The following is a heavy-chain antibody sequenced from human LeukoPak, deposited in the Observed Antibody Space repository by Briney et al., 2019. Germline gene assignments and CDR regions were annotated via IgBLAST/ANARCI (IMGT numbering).Heavy chain of an antibody. Sequence: KTSETLSLTCTVSGGSISSYYWSWIRQPPGKGLEWIGYIYYSGSTNYNPSLKSRVTISVDTSKNQFSLKLSSVTAADTAVYYCARSWELPEHGSWAFDIWGQGTMVTVSS. D-gene: IGHD1-26*01. J-gene: IGHJ3*02. CDR2: IYYSGST. CDR1: GGSISSYY. V-gene: IGHV4-59*01. CDR3: ARSWELPEHGSWAFDI.